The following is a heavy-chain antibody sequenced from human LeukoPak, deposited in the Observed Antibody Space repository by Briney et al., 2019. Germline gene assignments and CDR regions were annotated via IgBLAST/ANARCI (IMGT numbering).Heavy chain of an antibody. CDR3: ARSYSSGWYYFDY. CDR2: IYTSGST. D-gene: IGHD6-19*01. CDR1: GGSISSYY. V-gene: IGHV4-4*07. J-gene: IGHJ4*02. Sequence: PSETLSLTCTVSGGSISSYYWSWIRQPAGKGLEWIGRIYTSGSTNYNPSLKSRVTISVDKSKNQFSLKLSSVTAADTAVYYCARSYSSGWYYFDYWAQGTLVTVSS.